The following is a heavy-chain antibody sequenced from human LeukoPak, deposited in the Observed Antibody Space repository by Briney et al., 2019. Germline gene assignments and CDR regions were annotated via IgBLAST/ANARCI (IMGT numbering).Heavy chain of an antibody. CDR1: GFTFSSYG. D-gene: IGHD5-18*01. Sequence: GGSLRLSCAASGFTFSSYGMHWVRQAPGKGLEWVAVISYDGSNKYYADSVKGRFTISRDNSKNTLYLQMNSLRAEDTAVYYCARNKNGDRYTYGHDYWGQGTLVTVSS. J-gene: IGHJ4*02. CDR2: ISYDGSNK. CDR3: ARNKNGDRYTYGHDY. V-gene: IGHV3-30*03.